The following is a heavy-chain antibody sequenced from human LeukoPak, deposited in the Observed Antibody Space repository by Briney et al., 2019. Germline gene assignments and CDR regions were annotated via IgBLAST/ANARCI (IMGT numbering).Heavy chain of an antibody. CDR1: GFTFSNYA. Sequence: GASLRLSCAASGFTFSNYAMSWVRQAPGKGLEWVSAILGSGGSTYYADSVKGRFTVSRDNSKSTLYLQMNSLRAEDTALYYCAKWGGYDVLTGYYVPDYWGQGTLVTVSS. CDR2: ILGSGGST. J-gene: IGHJ4*02. V-gene: IGHV3-23*01. D-gene: IGHD3-9*01. CDR3: AKWGGYDVLTGYYVPDY.